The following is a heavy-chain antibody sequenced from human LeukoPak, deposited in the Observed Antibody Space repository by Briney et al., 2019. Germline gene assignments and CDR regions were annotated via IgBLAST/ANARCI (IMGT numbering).Heavy chain of an antibody. J-gene: IGHJ4*02. Sequence: SETLSLTCTVSGGSISSSSYYWGWIRQPPGKGLEWIGSIYYSGSTYYNPSLKSRVTISVDTSKNQFSLKLSSVTAADTAVYYCASTRGQWLAIDPFDYWGQGTLVTVSS. CDR3: ASTRGQWLAIDPFDY. CDR1: GGSISSSSYY. V-gene: IGHV4-39*07. D-gene: IGHD6-19*01. CDR2: IYYSGST.